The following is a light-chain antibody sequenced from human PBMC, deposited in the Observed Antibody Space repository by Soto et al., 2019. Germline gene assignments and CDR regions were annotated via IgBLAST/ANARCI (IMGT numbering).Light chain of an antibody. Sequence: QSVLTQPRSVSGSPGQSVTISCTGTSSDVGGYNYVSWYQQHPGKAPKLMIYDVSKRPSGVPDRFSGSKSGNTASLTISGLQAEDEADYYCCSYAGSYTFVVFCGGTKLTV. CDR3: CSYAGSYTFVV. CDR2: DVS. CDR1: SSDVGGYNY. J-gene: IGLJ2*01. V-gene: IGLV2-11*01.